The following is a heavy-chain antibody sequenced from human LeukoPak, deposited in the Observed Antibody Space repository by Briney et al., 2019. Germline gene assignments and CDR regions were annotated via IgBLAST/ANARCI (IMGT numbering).Heavy chain of an antibody. J-gene: IGHJ6*03. CDR1: GGTFSSYA. V-gene: IGHV1-69*13. CDR3: ASPTSSSGRNYYYMDV. Sequence: ASVKVSCKASGGTFSSYAISWVRQAPGQGLEWMGGIIPIFGTANYAQKFQGRVTITADESTSTAYMELSSLRSEDTAVYYCASPTSSSGRNYYYMDVWGKGTTVTVSS. CDR2: IIPIFGTA. D-gene: IGHD6-6*01.